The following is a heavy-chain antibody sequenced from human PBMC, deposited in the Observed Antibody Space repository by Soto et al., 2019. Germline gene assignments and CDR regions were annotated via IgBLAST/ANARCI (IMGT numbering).Heavy chain of an antibody. CDR1: GYTFTSYA. D-gene: IGHD3-3*01. CDR2: INAGNGNT. CDR3: ARAHYDFWSGYYVFAY. J-gene: IGHJ4*01. Sequence: ASVKVSCKASGYTFTSYAMHWVRQAPGQRLEWMGWINAGNGNTKYSQKFQGRVTITRDTSASTAYMELSSLRSEDTAVYYFARAHYDFWSGYYVFAYWGQGTLVTVSS. V-gene: IGHV1-3*01.